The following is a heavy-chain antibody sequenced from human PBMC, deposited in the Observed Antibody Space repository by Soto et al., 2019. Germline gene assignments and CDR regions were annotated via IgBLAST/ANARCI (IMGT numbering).Heavy chain of an antibody. CDR3: ARESPGIAAASPPPYFDY. CDR1: GYTFTGYY. J-gene: IGHJ4*02. D-gene: IGHD6-13*01. CDR2: INPNSGGT. V-gene: IGHV1-2*04. Sequence: EASVKVSCKASGYTFTGYYMHWVRQAPGQGLEWMGWINPNSGGTNYAQKFQGWVTMTRDTSISTAYMELSRLRSDDTAVYYCARESPGIAAASPPPYFDYWGQGTLVTVSS.